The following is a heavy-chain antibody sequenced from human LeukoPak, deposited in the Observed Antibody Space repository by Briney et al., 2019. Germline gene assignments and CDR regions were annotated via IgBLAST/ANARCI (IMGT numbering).Heavy chain of an antibody. Sequence: GGSLRLSCAASGIIFDDYAMHGVRQAPGKGLEWVSGISWNSGSIGYADSVKGRFTISRDNAKNSLYLQMNSLRAEDTALYYCVKDKSYDTEYFFDYWGQGTLVTVSS. CDR2: ISWNSGSI. CDR3: VKDKSYDTEYFFDY. V-gene: IGHV3-9*01. CDR1: GIIFDDYA. J-gene: IGHJ4*02. D-gene: IGHD3-22*01.